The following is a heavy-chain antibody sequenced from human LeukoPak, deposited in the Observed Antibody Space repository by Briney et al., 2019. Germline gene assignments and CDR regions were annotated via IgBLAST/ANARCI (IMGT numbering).Heavy chain of an antibody. J-gene: IGHJ6*03. CDR3: ARLGGYQVGHYYYYMDV. CDR1: GGSISSSNYY. D-gene: IGHD3-16*02. CDR2: FSYSGST. V-gene: IGHV4-39*01. Sequence: SETLSLTCTVSGGSISSSNYYWGWIRQPPGKGLEWIGSFSYSGSTYYNPSLKSRVTISVDTPNNQFSLKLNSVTAADTAVYYCARLGGYQVGHYYYYMDVWGKGTTVTVSS.